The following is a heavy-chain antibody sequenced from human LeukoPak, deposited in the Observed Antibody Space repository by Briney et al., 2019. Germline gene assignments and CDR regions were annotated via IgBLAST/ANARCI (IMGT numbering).Heavy chain of an antibody. V-gene: IGHV1-3*01. J-gene: IGHJ6*04. CDR2: INAGNGNT. CDR3: ARGYIAAAYYYGMGV. Sequence: ASVKVSCKASGYTFTSYAMHWVRQAPGQRLEWMGWINAGNGNTKYSQKFQGRVTITRDTSACTAYMELSSLRSEDTAVYYCARGYIAAAYYYGMGVWGKGTTVTVSS. CDR1: GYTFTSYA. D-gene: IGHD6-13*01.